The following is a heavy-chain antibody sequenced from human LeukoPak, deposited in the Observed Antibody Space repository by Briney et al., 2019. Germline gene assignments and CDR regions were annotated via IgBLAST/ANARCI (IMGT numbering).Heavy chain of an antibody. CDR3: ARNLEGAYGMDV. CDR1: GYTFTSYG. V-gene: IGHV1-18*01. CDR2: ISAYNGNT. Sequence: GASVTVSCTASGYTFTSYGTSWVRQAPGQGLEWIGWISAYNGNTNYAQKLQGRVTMTTDTSTSTAYMELRSLRSDDTAVYYCARNLEGAYGMDVWGQGTTVTVSS. J-gene: IGHJ6*02. D-gene: IGHD1-26*01.